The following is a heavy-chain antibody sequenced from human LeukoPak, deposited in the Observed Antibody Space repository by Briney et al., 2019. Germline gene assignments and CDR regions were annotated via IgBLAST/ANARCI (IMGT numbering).Heavy chain of an antibody. Sequence: GGSLRLSCAASGFTFRSYWMHWVRQAPGKGLEWVSRVIRDGSFTNYADSVKGRFTISRDNAKNSLYLQMNSLRAEDSAVYYCARVGNWSYWYFLDSWGQGTLVTVSS. J-gene: IGHJ4*02. CDR1: GFTFRSYW. CDR3: ARVGNWSYWYFLDS. CDR2: VIRDGSFT. D-gene: IGHD1-7*01. V-gene: IGHV3-74*01.